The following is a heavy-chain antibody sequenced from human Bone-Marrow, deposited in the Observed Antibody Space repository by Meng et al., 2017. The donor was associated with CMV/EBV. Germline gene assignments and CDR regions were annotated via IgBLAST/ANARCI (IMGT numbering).Heavy chain of an antibody. CDR3: ARDAGVTTYYYYGMDV. Sequence: GGSLRLSCAASGFTFSSYEMNWVRQAPGKGLEWVSYISSSGSTIYYADSVKGRFTISRDNAKNSLYLQMNSLRAEDTAVYYCARDAGVTTYYYYGMDVWGQGTTVTGSS. CDR1: GFTFSSYE. CDR2: ISSSGSTI. D-gene: IGHD4-11*01. J-gene: IGHJ6*01. V-gene: IGHV3-48*03.